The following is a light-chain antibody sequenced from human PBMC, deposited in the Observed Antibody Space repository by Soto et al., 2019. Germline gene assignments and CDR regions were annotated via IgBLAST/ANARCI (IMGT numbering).Light chain of an antibody. J-gene: IGKJ3*01. V-gene: IGKV1-39*01. Sequence: DIQMTQSPSSLSASVGDRVTITCRASQTIIRYLNWYQQKPGRAPNLLIYAASSLQSGVPSRFSGSGSGTEFTLTISSLQPADFATYYCQKSYSTLFTFGPGTKVEIK. CDR2: AAS. CDR1: QTIIRY. CDR3: QKSYSTLFT.